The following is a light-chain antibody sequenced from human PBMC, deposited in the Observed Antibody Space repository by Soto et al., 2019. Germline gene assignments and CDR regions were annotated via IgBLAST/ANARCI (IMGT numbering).Light chain of an antibody. CDR3: SSYTSINTLL. V-gene: IGLV2-14*01. CDR1: SSDVGAYKY. J-gene: IGLJ2*01. Sequence: QSVLAQPASVSGSPGQSITITCTGTSSDVGAYKYVSWYQHHPGKAPKLIISEVTNRPSGVSSRFSGSKSGNTASLIISGLQPEDETDYYCSSYTSINTLLFGGGTKVTVL. CDR2: EVT.